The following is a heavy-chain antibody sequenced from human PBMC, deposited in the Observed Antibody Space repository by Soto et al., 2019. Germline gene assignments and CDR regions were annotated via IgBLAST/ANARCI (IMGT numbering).Heavy chain of an antibody. CDR3: ARESIGRRDIVTGPAATYYYYYGMDV. V-gene: IGHV4-30-4*01. CDR1: GGSISSGDYY. Sequence: SETLSLTCTVSGGSISSGDYYWSWIRQPPGKGLEWIGYIYYSGSTYYNPSLKSRVTISVDTSKNQFSLKLSSVTAADTAVYYCARESIGRRDIVTGPAATYYYYYGMDVWGQGTTVTVSS. D-gene: IGHD2-2*01. CDR2: IYYSGST. J-gene: IGHJ6*02.